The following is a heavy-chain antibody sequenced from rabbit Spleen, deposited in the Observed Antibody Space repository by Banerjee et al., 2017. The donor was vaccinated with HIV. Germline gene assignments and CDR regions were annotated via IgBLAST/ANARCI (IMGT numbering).Heavy chain of an antibody. J-gene: IGHJ6*01. D-gene: IGHD2-1*01. Sequence: QSLEESGGGLVKPGASLTLTCKASGIDFSTYSYMCWVRQAPGKGLEWIACICAGISDSTYYASWAKGRFTISETSSTTVTLQMASLTAADTATYFCARGSATMTMVITGFFLALWGPGTLVTVS. CDR3: ARGSATMTMVITGFFLAL. CDR2: ICAGISDST. V-gene: IGHV1S40*01. CDR1: GIDFSTYSY.